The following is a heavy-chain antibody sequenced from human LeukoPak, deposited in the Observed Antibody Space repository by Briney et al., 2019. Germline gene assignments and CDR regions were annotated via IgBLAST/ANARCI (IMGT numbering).Heavy chain of an antibody. V-gene: IGHV1-8*01. CDR1: GYTFTSYD. D-gene: IGHD5-18*01. CDR2: MNPNSGNT. CDR3: ARNSGYSYGPHFDY. J-gene: IGHJ4*02. Sequence: ASVKVSCKASGYTFTSYDINWVRQATGQGLEWMGWMNPNSGNTGYAQKFQGRVTTTRNTSISTAYMELSSLRSEDTAVYYCARNSGYSYGPHFDYWGQGTLVTVSS.